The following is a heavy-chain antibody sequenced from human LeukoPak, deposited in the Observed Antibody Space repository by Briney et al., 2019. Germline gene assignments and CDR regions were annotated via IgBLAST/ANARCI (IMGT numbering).Heavy chain of an antibody. V-gene: IGHV3-21*01. CDR2: MSESGYM. Sequence: PGGSLRLSCVASEFTFGTYSMNWVRQAPGKGLEWVSSMSESGYMHYSDSAKGRFTISRDNAKNTLYLQMNSLRADDTAMYYCARVKGGRSAENDYWGQGTLVTVSS. CDR1: EFTFGTYS. CDR3: ARVKGGRSAENDY. D-gene: IGHD3-16*01. J-gene: IGHJ4*02.